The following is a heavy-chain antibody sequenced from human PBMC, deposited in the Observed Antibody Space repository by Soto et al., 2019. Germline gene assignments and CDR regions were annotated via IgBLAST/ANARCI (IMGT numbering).Heavy chain of an antibody. CDR1: GFTFSSYS. V-gene: IGHV3-21*01. CDR3: ARGLVGSKYYYYYGMDV. CDR2: ISSSSSYI. J-gene: IGHJ6*02. Sequence: GESLKISCAASGFTFSSYSMNWVRQAPGKGLEWVSSISSSSSYIYYADSVKGRFTISRDNAKNSLYLQMNSLRAEDTAVYYCARGLVGSKYYYYYGMDVWGQGTTVTVSS. D-gene: IGHD3-9*01.